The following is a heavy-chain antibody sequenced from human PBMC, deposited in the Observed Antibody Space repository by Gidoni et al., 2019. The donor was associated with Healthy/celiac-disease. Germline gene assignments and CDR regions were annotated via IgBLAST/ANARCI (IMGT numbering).Heavy chain of an antibody. V-gene: IGHV3-30*01. CDR2: ISYDGSNK. D-gene: IGHD2-15*01. Sequence: QVQLVASGGGVVQPGRSLRPSCAACGFSFSNYAMHWVRQAPGKGLEWVAVISYDGSNKYYADSVKGRFTISRDNSKNTLYLQMNSLRAEDTAVYYCARGEADPDLDYYYMDVWGKGTTVTVSS. CDR3: ARGEADPDLDYYYMDV. CDR1: GFSFSNYA. J-gene: IGHJ6*03.